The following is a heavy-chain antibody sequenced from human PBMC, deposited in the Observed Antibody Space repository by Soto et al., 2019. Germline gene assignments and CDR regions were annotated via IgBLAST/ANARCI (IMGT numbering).Heavy chain of an antibody. J-gene: IGHJ4*02. CDR1: GFAFSTHA. D-gene: IGHD3-16*01. CDR2: ITPSGDNT. CDR3: ESDPVEDDYCFGY. V-gene: IGHV3-23*01. Sequence: PGGSLRLSCAASGFAFSTHAMNWVRQAPGKGLAGVSSITPSGDNTYYADSVTGRFTISRDNSKNTLSLQMNSLRAEDTAVSYCESDPVEDDYCFGYLYQGPLVTASS.